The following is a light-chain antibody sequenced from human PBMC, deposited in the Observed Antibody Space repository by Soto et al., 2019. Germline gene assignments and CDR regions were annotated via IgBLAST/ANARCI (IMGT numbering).Light chain of an antibody. V-gene: IGLV3-21*02. J-gene: IGLJ1*01. Sequence: SYERTQPPSVSVAPGQTARITCGGNNIGSYSVHWYQQKPGQAPALVVYDESDRPSGTPERFSGSKSGNTATLTISRAEVDDEADYYCQVWHSNADHNYVFGAGTKVTV. CDR3: QVWHSNADHNYV. CDR1: NIGSYS. CDR2: DES.